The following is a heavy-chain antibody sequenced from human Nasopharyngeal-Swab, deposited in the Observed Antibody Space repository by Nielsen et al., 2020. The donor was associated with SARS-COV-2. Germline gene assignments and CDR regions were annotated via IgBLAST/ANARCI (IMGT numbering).Heavy chain of an antibody. J-gene: IGHJ4*02. Sequence: GESLKISCAASGFTVSSNYMSWVRQAPGKGLEWVSVIYSGGSTYYADSVKGRFTISRDNSKNTLYFQMNSLRAEDTAVYYCATTVTTGTGDYWGQGTLVTVSS. CDR2: IYSGGST. CDR3: ATTVTTGTGDY. V-gene: IGHV3-53*01. D-gene: IGHD4-17*01. CDR1: GFTVSSNY.